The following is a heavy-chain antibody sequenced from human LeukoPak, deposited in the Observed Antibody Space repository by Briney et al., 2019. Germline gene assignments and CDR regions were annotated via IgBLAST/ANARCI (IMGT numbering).Heavy chain of an antibody. J-gene: IGHJ2*01. V-gene: IGHV4-38-2*01. CDR3: ARREPSYWYFDL. CDR1: GFTVSSNY. CDR2: AYHSGST. D-gene: IGHD1-14*01. Sequence: GSLRLSCAASGFTVSSNYMSWVRQAPGKGLEWIGSAYHSGSTYYNPSLKSRVTISVDTSKNQFSLKLTSVTAADTAVYYCARREPSYWYFDLWGRGTLVTVSS.